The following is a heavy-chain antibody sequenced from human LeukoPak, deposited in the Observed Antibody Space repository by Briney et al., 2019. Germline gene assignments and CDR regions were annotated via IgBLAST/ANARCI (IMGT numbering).Heavy chain of an antibody. J-gene: IGHJ4*02. CDR3: AKDFTLVVVAATYFDY. D-gene: IGHD2-15*01. CDR2: ISGSGGST. CDR1: GFTFSSYA. V-gene: IGHV3-23*01. Sequence: PGGSLRLSCAASGFTFSSYAMSWVRQAPGKGLEWVSAISGSGGSTYYADSVKGRFTISRDNSKNTLYLQMNSLRAEDTAVYYCAKDFTLVVVAATYFDYWGQGTLVTVSS.